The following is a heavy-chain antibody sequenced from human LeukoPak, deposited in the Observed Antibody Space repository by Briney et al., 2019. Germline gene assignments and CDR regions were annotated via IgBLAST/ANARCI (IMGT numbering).Heavy chain of an antibody. CDR2: SGSTT. D-gene: IGHD4-17*01. Sequence: PGGSLRLSCAASGFIFSSYAMTWVRQAPGKGLEWVSSSGSTTDYSDSVKGRFTISRDNSKNTLYLQMNSLSAEDTAVYYCTRDSSYGGYSTAFDYWGQGALVTVSS. CDR3: TRDSSYGGYSTAFDY. CDR1: GFIFSSYA. J-gene: IGHJ4*02. V-gene: IGHV3-23*01.